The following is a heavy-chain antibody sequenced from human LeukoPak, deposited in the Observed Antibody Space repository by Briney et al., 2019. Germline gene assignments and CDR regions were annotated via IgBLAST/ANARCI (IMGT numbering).Heavy chain of an antibody. CDR3: ARTGYSSSWYGYYYYGMDV. CDR2: IYYSGST. J-gene: IGHJ6*02. V-gene: IGHV4-59*01. D-gene: IGHD6-13*01. Sequence: SETLSLTCTVSGGSISSYYWSWIRQPPGKGLEWIGYIYYSGSTNYNTSLKSRVTISVDTSKNQFSLKLSSVTAADTAVYYCARTGYSSSWYGYYYYGMDVWGQGTTVTVSS. CDR1: GGSISSYY.